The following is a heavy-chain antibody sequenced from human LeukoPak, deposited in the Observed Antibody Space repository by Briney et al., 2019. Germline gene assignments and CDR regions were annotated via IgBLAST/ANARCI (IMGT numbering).Heavy chain of an antibody. CDR3: ARGSSAWGGPYHFDY. CDR1: GGSITNSGCY. CDR2: ISHSGST. V-gene: IGHV4-39*07. D-gene: IGHD6-25*01. J-gene: IGHJ4*02. Sequence: PSETLSLTCTVSGGSITNSGCYWGWIRQPPGKGLKWIGSISHSGSTYYNPSLKSRVTISVDTSKNQFSLKLSSLTAADTAVYYCARGSSAWGGPYHFDYWGQGTLVTVTS.